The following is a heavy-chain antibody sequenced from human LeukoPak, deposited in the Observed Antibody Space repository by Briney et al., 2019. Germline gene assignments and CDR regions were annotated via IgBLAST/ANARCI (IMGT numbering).Heavy chain of an antibody. D-gene: IGHD3-10*01. J-gene: IGHJ5*02. V-gene: IGHV4-4*07. CDR1: GGSISSYY. CDR2: IYTSGST. CDR3: ARQSTMVRGVILNWFDP. Sequence: NPSETLSLTCTVSGGSISSYYWSWIRQPAGKGLEWIGRIYTSGSTNYNPSLKSRVTISVDTSKNQFSLKLSSVTAADTAVYYCARQSTMVRGVILNWFDPWGQGTLVTVSS.